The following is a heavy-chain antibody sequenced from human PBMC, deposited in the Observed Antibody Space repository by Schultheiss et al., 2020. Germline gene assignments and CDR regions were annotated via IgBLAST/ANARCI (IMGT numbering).Heavy chain of an antibody. CDR1: GFTFSSYA. D-gene: IGHD3-3*01. CDR2: ISGSGGST. J-gene: IGHJ4*02. CDR3: AKRGDGFLEWSTFDY. V-gene: IGHV3-23*01. Sequence: GESLKISCAASGFTFSSYAMSWVRQAPGKGLEWVSAISGSGGSTYYADSVKGRFTISRDNSKNTLYLQMRSLRAEDTAVYYCAKRGDGFLEWSTFDYWGQGTLVTVSS.